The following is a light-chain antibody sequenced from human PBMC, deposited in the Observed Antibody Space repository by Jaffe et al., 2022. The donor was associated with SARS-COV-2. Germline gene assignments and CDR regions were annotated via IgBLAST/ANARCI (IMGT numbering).Light chain of an antibody. Sequence: ELVLTQSPATLSLSPGERATLSCRASQTVSSNFLAWYQQKPGQVPRLLIYGISRRATGIPDRFSGSGSGTGFTLTISRLEPEDFAVYYCQQYGHSPWTFGQGTKVDIK. CDR2: GIS. CDR3: QQYGHSPWT. CDR1: QTVSSNF. V-gene: IGKV3-20*01. J-gene: IGKJ1*01.